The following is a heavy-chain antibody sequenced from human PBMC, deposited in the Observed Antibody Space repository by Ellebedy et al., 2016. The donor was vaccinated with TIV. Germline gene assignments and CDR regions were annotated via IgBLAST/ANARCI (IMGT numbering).Heavy chain of an antibody. Sequence: GESLKISCAASGITFSGLTFSSFWMQCVRQPPGQGLVWVSRINADGSSTDYADSVKGRFTISRDNDKNTLYLEMNSLRAEDTAVYYCARGRERLGYYGMDVWGQGTTVTVSS. CDR2: INADGSST. V-gene: IGHV3-74*01. D-gene: IGHD6-25*01. J-gene: IGHJ6*02. CDR3: ARGRERLGYYGMDV. CDR1: GITFSGLTFSSFW.